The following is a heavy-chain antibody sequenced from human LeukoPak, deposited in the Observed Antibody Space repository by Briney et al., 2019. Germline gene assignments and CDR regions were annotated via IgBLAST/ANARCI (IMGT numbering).Heavy chain of an antibody. CDR3: ARGQRRFLEWLPRWDSSYYYMDV. D-gene: IGHD3-3*01. Sequence: ASVKVSCKASGYTFTSYAMNWVRQAPGQGLEWMGGIIPIFGTANYAQKFQGRVTITADKSTSTAYMELSSLRSEDTAVYYCARGQRRFLEWLPRWDSSYYYMDVWGKGTTVTVSS. CDR1: GYTFTSYA. V-gene: IGHV1-69*06. CDR2: IIPIFGTA. J-gene: IGHJ6*03.